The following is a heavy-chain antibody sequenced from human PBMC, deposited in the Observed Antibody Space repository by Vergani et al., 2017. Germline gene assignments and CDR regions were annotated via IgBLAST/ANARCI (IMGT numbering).Heavy chain of an antibody. Sequence: QVQLVQSGAEVKKPGASVKVSCKASGYTFTSYGISWVRQAPGQGLEWMGWISAYNGNTNYAQKLQGRVTMTTDTSTSTAYMELRSLGSEDTAVYYCAGAGVGLLAAAGTGIWFDPWGQGTLVTVSS. J-gene: IGHJ5*02. D-gene: IGHD6-13*01. CDR2: ISAYNGNT. CDR3: AGAGVGLLAAAGTGIWFDP. CDR1: GYTFTSYG. V-gene: IGHV1-18*01.